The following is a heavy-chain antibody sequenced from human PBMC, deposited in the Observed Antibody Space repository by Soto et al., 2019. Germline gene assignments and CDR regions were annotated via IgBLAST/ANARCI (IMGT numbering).Heavy chain of an antibody. CDR3: ARFSWYDGDSITNYYMDF. J-gene: IGHJ6*03. CDR1: GDSISSRSYY. V-gene: IGHV4-39*01. CDR2: ISYTGNT. D-gene: IGHD6-13*01. Sequence: LPESGPGLVKPSETLSLTCSVFGDSISSRSYYWAWIRRPPGMGLEWIASISYTGNTYYNPSPTSGAAISGDTSKNQFSLKLSFVTAADTAVYYCARFSWYDGDSITNYYMDFWGNGATVTVSS.